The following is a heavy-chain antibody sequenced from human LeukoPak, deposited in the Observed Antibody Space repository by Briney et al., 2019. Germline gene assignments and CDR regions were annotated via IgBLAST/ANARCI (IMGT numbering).Heavy chain of an antibody. CDR3: ARRYYYHSSPIDS. D-gene: IGHD3-22*01. Sequence: GGSLRLSCAASGFTFSSYEMNWVRQSPGKGLECISYISSDDKTIYYADSVKGRFTISRDNAKNSLYLQMNSLRAEDTALYYCARRYYYHSSPIDSWGQGTLVTVSS. CDR1: GFTFSSYE. V-gene: IGHV3-48*03. CDR2: ISSDDKTI. J-gene: IGHJ4*02.